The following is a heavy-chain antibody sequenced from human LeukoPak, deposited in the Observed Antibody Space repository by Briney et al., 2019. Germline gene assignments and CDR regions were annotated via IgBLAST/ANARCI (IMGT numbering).Heavy chain of an antibody. J-gene: IGHJ4*02. V-gene: IGHV3-23*01. CDR3: ARDGYSSGWSFDY. Sequence: GGSLRLSCAASGFTFSSNAMSWVRQAPGKGLEWVSGISGSGGSTYYADSVKGRFTISRDNSKNTLYLQMNSLRAEDTAVNYCARDGYSSGWSFDYWGQGTLVTVSS. CDR2: ISGSGGST. D-gene: IGHD6-19*01. CDR1: GFTFSSNA.